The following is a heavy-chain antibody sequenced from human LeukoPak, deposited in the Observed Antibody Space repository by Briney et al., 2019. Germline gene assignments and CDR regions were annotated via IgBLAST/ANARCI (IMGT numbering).Heavy chain of an antibody. CDR1: RYTLTELS. J-gene: IGHJ6*03. V-gene: IGHV1-24*01. CDR2: FDPEDGET. Sequence: ASVKVSCKVSRYTLTELSMHWVRQTPGKGLEWMGGFDPEDGETIYAQKFQGRVTMTEDTSTDTAYMELSSLRSEDTAVYYCATGPGTSRGEPYYYYYYIDVWGKGTTVTVSS. CDR3: ATGPGTSRGEPYYYYYYIDV. D-gene: IGHD1-7*01.